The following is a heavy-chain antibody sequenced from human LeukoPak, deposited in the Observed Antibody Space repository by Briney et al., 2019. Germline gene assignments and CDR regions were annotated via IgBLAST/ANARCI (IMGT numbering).Heavy chain of an antibody. CDR3: AKVAGGHLYYYMDV. V-gene: IGHV3-23*01. Sequence: GGSLRLSCAASGFTFSSYGMSWVRQAPGKGLEWVSAISGSGGSTYYADSVKGRFTISRDNSKNTLYLQMNSLRAEDTAVYYCAKVAGGHLYYYMDVWGKGTTVTISS. CDR1: GFTFSSYG. J-gene: IGHJ6*03. D-gene: IGHD6-19*01. CDR2: ISGSGGST.